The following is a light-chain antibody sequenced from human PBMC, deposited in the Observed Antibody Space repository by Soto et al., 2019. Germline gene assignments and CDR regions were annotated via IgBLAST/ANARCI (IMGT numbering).Light chain of an antibody. J-gene: IGLJ1*01. Sequence: QSALTQPASVSGSPGQSITISCTGTSSDIGGYNHVPWYQHHPGKAPKVMIYDVSNRPSGVSNRFWGSKSGNTASLTISGLQAEDEADYYCSSYTSTYAYVFGTGTKLTVL. CDR2: DVS. CDR3: SSYTSTYAYV. V-gene: IGLV2-14*03. CDR1: SSDIGGYNH.